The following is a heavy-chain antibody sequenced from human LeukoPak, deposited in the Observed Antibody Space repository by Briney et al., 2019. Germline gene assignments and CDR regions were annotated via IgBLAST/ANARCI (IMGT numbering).Heavy chain of an antibody. CDR1: GYSISSGYY. D-gene: IGHD5-12*01. J-gene: IGHJ4*02. V-gene: IGHV4-38-2*02. CDR2: FHHSGST. CDR3: ARDPHRGYSGHDYFDY. Sequence: PSETLSLTCTVSGYSISSGYYWGWIRQPPGKGLEWIGSFHHSGSTYYNPSLKIRVTISVDTSKNQSSLKLSSVTAADTAVYYCARDPHRGYSGHDYFDYWGQGTLVTVSS.